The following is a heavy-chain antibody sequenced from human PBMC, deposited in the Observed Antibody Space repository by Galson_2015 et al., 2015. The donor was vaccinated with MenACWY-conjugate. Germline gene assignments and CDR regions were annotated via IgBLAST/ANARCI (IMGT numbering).Heavy chain of an antibody. J-gene: IGHJ4*02. CDR2: TYPRDSDT. D-gene: IGHD2-21*01. Sequence: QSGAEVKKPGESLKISCKVSGYTFTNDWIGWVRQMPGKGLEWMGLTYPRDSDTRYSPSFQGQVTISADKSINTAYLQWSSLKASDSAMYYCARRGQAGESLSYFDYWGQGTLVTVSS. CDR3: ARRGQAGESLSYFDY. CDR1: GYTFTNDW. V-gene: IGHV5-51*01.